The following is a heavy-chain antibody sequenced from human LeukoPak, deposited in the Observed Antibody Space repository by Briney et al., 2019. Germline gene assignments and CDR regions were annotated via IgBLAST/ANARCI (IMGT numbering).Heavy chain of an antibody. Sequence: GESLKIPCKGPGYSFTSYWIGWVRQMPGKGLEWMGIIYPGDSDTRYSPSFQGQVTISADKSISTAYLQWSSLKASDTAMYYCASAYSYGNDAFDIWGQGTMVTVSS. J-gene: IGHJ3*02. CDR2: IYPGDSDT. D-gene: IGHD5-18*01. CDR1: GYSFTSYW. CDR3: ASAYSYGNDAFDI. V-gene: IGHV5-51*01.